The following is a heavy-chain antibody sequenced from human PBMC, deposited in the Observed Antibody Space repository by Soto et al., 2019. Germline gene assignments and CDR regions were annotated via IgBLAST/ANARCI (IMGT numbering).Heavy chain of an antibody. Sequence: ASVKVSCKASGYIFTNYYIHWVRQAPGQGLEWMGWISAYNGNTNYAQKLQGRVTMTTDTSTSTAYMELRSLRSDDTAVYYCARCGSPYSWFDPWGQGTLVTVSS. CDR1: GYIFTNYY. J-gene: IGHJ5*02. D-gene: IGHD2-15*01. CDR2: ISAYNGNT. V-gene: IGHV1-18*04. CDR3: ARCGSPYSWFDP.